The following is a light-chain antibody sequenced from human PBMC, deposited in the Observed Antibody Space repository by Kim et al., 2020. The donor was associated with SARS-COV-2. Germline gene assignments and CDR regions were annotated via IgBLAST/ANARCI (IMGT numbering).Light chain of an antibody. CDR2: DAS. Sequence: DIQLTQSPSSLSASVGDRVTTTCQASQDISNYLNWYQQKPGKAPKLLIYDASNLETGVPSRFSGSGSGTDFTFTISSLQPEDIATYYCQQYDNLPPFGQGTKLEI. CDR1: QDISNY. V-gene: IGKV1-33*01. CDR3: QQYDNLPP. J-gene: IGKJ2*01.